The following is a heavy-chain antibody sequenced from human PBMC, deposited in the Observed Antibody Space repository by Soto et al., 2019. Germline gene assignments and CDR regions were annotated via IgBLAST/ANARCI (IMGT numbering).Heavy chain of an antibody. D-gene: IGHD3-22*01. CDR2: VYYSGKT. CDR1: GGSISSSSAY. V-gene: IGHV4-39*02. Sequence: QVQLQESGPGLVKPSETLSLTCSVSGGSISSSSAYWTWIRQTPGKGLEWLGSVYYSGKTDYNPSLNCRLSLSVDTSKNHFSLNLNSVPAAYTAVYYCARWDDPGAWLSVSGQGTTVTVSS. J-gene: IGHJ6*01. CDR3: ARWDDPGAWLSV.